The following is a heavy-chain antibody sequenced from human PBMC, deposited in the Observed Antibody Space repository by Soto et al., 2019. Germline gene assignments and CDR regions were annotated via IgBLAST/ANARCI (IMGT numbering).Heavy chain of an antibody. CDR3: AKRGGVVAGSEHPVFDY. Sequence: QVQLVESGGGVVQPGKSLRLSCAASGFIFSNYGMHWVRQAPGKGREWVALISFGGKKRNYADSVKGRFTIYRDNPKNTLYLDTNSLRPEDTALYYCAKRGGVVAGSEHPVFDYWGQGTLVTVSS. D-gene: IGHD2-15*01. CDR1: GFIFSNYG. J-gene: IGHJ4*02. CDR2: ISFGGKKR. V-gene: IGHV3-30*18.